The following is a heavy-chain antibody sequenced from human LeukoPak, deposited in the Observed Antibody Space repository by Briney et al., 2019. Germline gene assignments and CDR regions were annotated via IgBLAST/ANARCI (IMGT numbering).Heavy chain of an antibody. CDR1: GGSISSSSYY. CDR3: ARGVRKDVVQLERYYFDY. J-gene: IGHJ4*02. D-gene: IGHD1-1*01. CDR2: IYYSGST. V-gene: IGHV4-39*01. Sequence: SETLSLTCTVSGGSISSSSYYWGWIRQPPGKGLEWIGSIYYSGSTYYNPPLKSRVTISVDTSKNQFSLKLSSVTAADTAVYYCARGVRKDVVQLERYYFDYWGQGTLVTVSS.